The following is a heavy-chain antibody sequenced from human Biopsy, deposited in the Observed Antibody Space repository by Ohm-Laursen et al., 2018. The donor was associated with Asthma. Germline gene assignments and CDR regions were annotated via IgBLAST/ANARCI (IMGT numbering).Heavy chain of an antibody. CDR2: INWNGGST. V-gene: IGHV3-20*01. CDR1: GFTFDDYG. Sequence: SLRLSCAVSGFTFDDYGMSWVRQAPGKGLDWVSGINWNGGSTGYAGSVKGRFTISRDNAKNSLYLQMNSLRAEDTALYHCGRDMGGFGSGWFPVEFWGQGTLVTVSS. D-gene: IGHD6-19*01. J-gene: IGHJ4*02. CDR3: GRDMGGFGSGWFPVEF.